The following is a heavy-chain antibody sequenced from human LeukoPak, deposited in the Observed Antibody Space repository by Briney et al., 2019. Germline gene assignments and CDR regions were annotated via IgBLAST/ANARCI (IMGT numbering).Heavy chain of an antibody. CDR2: IKQEGSEK. J-gene: IGHJ4*02. CDR3: ASVTPYYVAY. V-gene: IGHV3-7*01. CDR1: GFTFSSDW. D-gene: IGHD3-10*02. Sequence: GGPLRLSCAASGFTFSSDWMSGVRQAPRKGLEWVANIKQEGSEKYYVDSVKGRFTISRANAQNSLYLQMNSLRAEDTAVYYCASVTPYYVAYWGQGTLVTVSS.